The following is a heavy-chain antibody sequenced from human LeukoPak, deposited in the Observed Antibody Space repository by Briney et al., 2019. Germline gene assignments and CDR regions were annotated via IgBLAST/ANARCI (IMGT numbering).Heavy chain of an antibody. D-gene: IGHD5-24*01. CDR2: ISSSGSTI. CDR1: GFTFSSYE. V-gene: IGHV3-48*03. J-gene: IGHJ3*02. CDR3: ARGIMGWLQPSGDAFDI. Sequence: GGSLRLSCAAPGFTFSSYEMNWVRQAPGKGLEWVSYISSSGSTIYYADSVKGRFTISRDNAKNSLYLQMNSLRAEDTAVYYCARGIMGWLQPSGDAFDIWGQGTMVTVSS.